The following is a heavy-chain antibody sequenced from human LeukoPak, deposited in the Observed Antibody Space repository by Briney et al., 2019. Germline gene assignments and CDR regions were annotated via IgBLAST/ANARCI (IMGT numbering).Heavy chain of an antibody. CDR1: GFTFSSYS. V-gene: IGHV3-21*01. J-gene: IGHJ4*01. Sequence: GGSLRLSCAASGFTFSSYSMNWVRQAPGKGLEWVSSISSSSSYIYYADSVKGRFTISRDNAKNSLYLQMNSLRAEDTAVYCCATILADGSSCCCHYWGQGTLVTVSS. D-gene: IGHD6-13*01. CDR2: ISSSSSYI. CDR3: ATILADGSSCCCHY.